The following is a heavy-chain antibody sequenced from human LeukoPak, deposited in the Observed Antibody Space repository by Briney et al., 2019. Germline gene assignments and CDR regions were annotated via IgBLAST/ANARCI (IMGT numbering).Heavy chain of an antibody. V-gene: IGHV1-46*01. J-gene: IGHJ4*02. CDR3: ARGYSSSWRDLFDY. Sequence: ASVTVSCKASGYTFTSYYIHWVRQAPGQGLEWMGIIGPSSGGTTYAQRFQGRVSMTRDTSTSTVYMELSSLRSEDTAVYYCARGYSSSWRDLFDYWGQGTLVTVSS. D-gene: IGHD6-13*01. CDR1: GYTFTSYY. CDR2: IGPSSGGT.